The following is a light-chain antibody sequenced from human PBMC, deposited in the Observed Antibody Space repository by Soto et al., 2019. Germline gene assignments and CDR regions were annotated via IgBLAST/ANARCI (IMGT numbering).Light chain of an antibody. J-gene: IGKJ4*01. CDR3: QQYNGSPT. V-gene: IGKV3-20*01. Sequence: EIMLTQSPGTLSLSPGERATLSCRASQSVGGSSLAWYQQKPGQAPRLLIYTASTKASGIPDRFSGSGSGTDFTLTISRLEPEDFAVYYCQQYNGSPTFGGGTKVEIK. CDR1: QSVGGSS. CDR2: TAS.